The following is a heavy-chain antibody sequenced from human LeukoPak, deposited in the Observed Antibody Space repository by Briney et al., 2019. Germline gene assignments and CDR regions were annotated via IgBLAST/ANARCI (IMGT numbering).Heavy chain of an antibody. D-gene: IGHD4-17*01. J-gene: IGHJ2*01. CDR3: ARPKSNNAYGWYFDL. V-gene: IGHV4-59*08. Sequence: SETLSLTCTVSGGSINIYYWSWIRQPPGKGLEWIGYIYYSGSTNYNPSLKSRVTISVDTSKNQFSLKLSSVTAADTAVYYCARPKSNNAYGWYFDLWGRGTLVTVSS. CDR1: GGSINIYY. CDR2: IYYSGST.